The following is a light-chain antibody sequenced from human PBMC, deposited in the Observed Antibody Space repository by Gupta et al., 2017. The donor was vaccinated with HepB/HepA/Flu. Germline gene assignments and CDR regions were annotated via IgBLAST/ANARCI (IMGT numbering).Light chain of an antibody. CDR2: DNN. V-gene: IGLV1-51*02. Sequence: QSVLTQPPSVSAATGQKVTISCSRRRPNIGSNYISWYQQQPATAPNLLIYDNNKRRSGIPARFSASKYATSATLVITRLQTGEEAYYYCGARDSSRSVGVFGGGTKLTVL. CDR1: RPNIGSNY. J-gene: IGLJ2*01. CDR3: GARDSSRSVGV.